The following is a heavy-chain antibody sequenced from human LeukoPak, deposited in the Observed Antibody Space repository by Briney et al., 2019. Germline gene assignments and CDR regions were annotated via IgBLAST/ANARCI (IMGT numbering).Heavy chain of an antibody. D-gene: IGHD4-17*01. J-gene: IGHJ5*02. CDR2: IGSSSSYI. Sequence: GGSLRLSCAASGFTFSYYSMNWVRQAPGKGLEWVSSIGSSSSYIYYADSVKGRFTISRDNAKNSLYLQMNSLRAEDTAVYYCVKYGDYKFDPWGQGTLVTVSS. V-gene: IGHV3-21*01. CDR3: VKYGDYKFDP. CDR1: GFTFSYYS.